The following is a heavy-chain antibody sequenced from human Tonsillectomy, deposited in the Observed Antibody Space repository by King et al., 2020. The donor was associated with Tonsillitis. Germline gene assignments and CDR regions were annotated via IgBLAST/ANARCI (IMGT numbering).Heavy chain of an antibody. Sequence: VQLQESGPGLVKPSQTLSLTCTVSGGSISSVGYYWSWIRQHPGKGLEWIGYIYYSGSTYHNPSLKSRLTISVDTSKNQFSLRLNSVTAAATAVYYCSRVGGWYRMFDYWGQGTLVTVSS. CDR2: IYYSGST. CDR3: SRVGGWYRMFDY. D-gene: IGHD6-19*01. CDR1: GGSISSVGYY. V-gene: IGHV4-31*03. J-gene: IGHJ4*02.